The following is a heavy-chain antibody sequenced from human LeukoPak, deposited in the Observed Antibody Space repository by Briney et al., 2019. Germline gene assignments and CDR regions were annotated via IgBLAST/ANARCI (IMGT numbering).Heavy chain of an antibody. CDR3: ATSGGESYYDFWSGYYQGPYYFDY. J-gene: IGHJ4*02. V-gene: IGHV3-74*01. Sequence: PGESLRLSCAASGFTFSSYWMHWVRQAPGKGLVWVSRINSDGGSTSYADSVKGRFTISRDNAKNTLYLQMNSLRAEDTAVYYCATSGGESYYDFWSGYYQGPYYFDYWGQGTLVTVSS. CDR1: GFTFSSYW. CDR2: INSDGGST. D-gene: IGHD3-3*01.